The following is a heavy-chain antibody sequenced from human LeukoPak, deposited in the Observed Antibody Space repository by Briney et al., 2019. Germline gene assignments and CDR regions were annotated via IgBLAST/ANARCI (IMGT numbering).Heavy chain of an antibody. CDR2: IYSGGCT. CDR3: ARGGSYSLAQLGY. J-gene: IGHJ4*02. D-gene: IGHD1-26*01. V-gene: IGHV3-53*01. Sequence: GGSLRLSCAASGFTVSSNYMSWVRQAPGKGLEWVSVIYSGGCTYYADSVKGRFTISRDNSKNTLYLQMNSLRAEDTAVYYCARGGSYSLAQLGYWGQGTLVTVSS. CDR1: GFTVSSNY.